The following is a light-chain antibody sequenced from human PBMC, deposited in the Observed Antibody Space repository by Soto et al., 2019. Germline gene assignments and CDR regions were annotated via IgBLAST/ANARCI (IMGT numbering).Light chain of an antibody. Sequence: DIQMTHSPSTLSASVVYIVTITFRASQSISSWLAWYQQKPGKAPKLLIYDASSLESGVPSRFSGSGSGTEFTLTISSLQPDDFATYYCQQYNSYWKFGQGTKVDIK. J-gene: IGKJ1*01. CDR1: QSISSW. CDR2: DAS. V-gene: IGKV1-5*01. CDR3: QQYNSYWK.